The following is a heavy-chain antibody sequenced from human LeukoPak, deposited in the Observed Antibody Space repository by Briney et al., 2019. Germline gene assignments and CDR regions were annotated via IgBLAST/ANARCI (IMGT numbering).Heavy chain of an antibody. CDR3: ARGPPNWGMVGY. D-gene: IGHD7-27*01. CDR2: INPNSGGT. Sequence: GASVKVSCKASGYTFTGYYMHWVRQAPGQGLEWMGRINPNSGGTNYAQKFQGRVTMTRDTSINTAYMELSSLTFEDTAVYYCARGPPNWGMVGYWGQGTLVTVSS. J-gene: IGHJ4*02. V-gene: IGHV1-2*06. CDR1: GYTFTGYY.